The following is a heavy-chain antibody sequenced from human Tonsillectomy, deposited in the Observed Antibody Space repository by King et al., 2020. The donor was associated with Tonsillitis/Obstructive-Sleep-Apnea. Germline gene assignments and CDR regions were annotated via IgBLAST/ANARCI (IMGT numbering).Heavy chain of an antibody. CDR1: GGSFSGYY. V-gene: IGHV4-34*01. Sequence: VQLQQWGAGLLKPSETLSLTCAVYGGSFSGYYWSWIRQPPGKGLEWIGEINHSGSTNYNPPLKSRVTISVDTSKNQFSLKVRSVTAADKAVYYCAGIGWRSGTGPFDYWGRGTLVTVSS. J-gene: IGHJ4*02. D-gene: IGHD3-3*01. CDR2: INHSGST. CDR3: AGIGWRSGTGPFDY.